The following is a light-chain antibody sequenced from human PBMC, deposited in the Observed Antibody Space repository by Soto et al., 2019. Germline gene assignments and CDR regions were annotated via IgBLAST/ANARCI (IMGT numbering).Light chain of an antibody. CDR2: KAS. CDR3: HQYNSYSLT. Sequence: DIQMTQSPSTLSASVGDRVTITCRASQSISSWLAWYQHTPGKAPKLLIYKASSLESGVPSRFSGSGSVTEFTLTSSRLQPDDFATYYCHQYNSYSLTFGPGTKVDIK. V-gene: IGKV1-5*03. J-gene: IGKJ3*01. CDR1: QSISSW.